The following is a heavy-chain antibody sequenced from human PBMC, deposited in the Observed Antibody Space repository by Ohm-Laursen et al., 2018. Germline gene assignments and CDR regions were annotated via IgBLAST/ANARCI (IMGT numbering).Heavy chain of an antibody. CDR2: IAYDGTNE. J-gene: IGHJ4*02. CDR1: GFTFSDYA. CDR3: VRHPFDS. V-gene: IGHV3-30*03. Sequence: SLRLSGTASGFTFSDYAMHWVRQAPGKGLEWVALIAYDGTNEKYADSLKGRFNISRDNSENTLFLQMNSLRAEDTAIYYCVRHPFDSWGQGTLVTVSS.